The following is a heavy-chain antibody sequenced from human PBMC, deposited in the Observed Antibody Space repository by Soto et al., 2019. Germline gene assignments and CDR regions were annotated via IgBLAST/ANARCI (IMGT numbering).Heavy chain of an antibody. Sequence: ASVKVSFKVSGYTLTKLSMHWVRQAPGKGLEWMGGFDPEDGETIYAQKFQGRVTMTEDTSTDTAYIELSSLRSEDTAVYYCATGRGEQWLAHWGQGTLVTVSS. V-gene: IGHV1-24*01. CDR1: GYTLTKLS. D-gene: IGHD6-19*01. CDR2: FDPEDGET. J-gene: IGHJ4*02. CDR3: ATGRGEQWLAH.